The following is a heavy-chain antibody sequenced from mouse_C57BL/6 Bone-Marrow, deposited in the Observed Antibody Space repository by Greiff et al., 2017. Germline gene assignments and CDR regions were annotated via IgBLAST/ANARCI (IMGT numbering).Heavy chain of an antibody. J-gene: IGHJ2*01. Sequence: DVKLVESGPELVKPGASVKISCKASGYSFTGYYMNWVKQSPEKSLEWIGEFNPSTGGTTYNQKFKAKATLTVDKSSSTAYMQLKSLTSEDSAVYYCARIDYWGQGTTLTVSS. CDR1: GYSFTGYY. CDR3: ARIDY. V-gene: IGHV1-42*01. CDR2: FNPSTGGT.